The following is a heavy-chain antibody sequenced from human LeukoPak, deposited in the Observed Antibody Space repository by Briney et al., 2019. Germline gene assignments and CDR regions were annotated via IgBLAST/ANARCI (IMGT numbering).Heavy chain of an antibody. V-gene: IGHV1-18*01. CDR3: AKPAVAGLTYAFDI. D-gene: IGHD6-19*01. CDR1: GYTFTSYG. Sequence: ASVKVSCKASGYTFTSYGISWVRQAPGQGLEWMGWISAYNGNTNYAQKFQGRVTITTDESTSTAYMELSSLRSEDTAVYYCAKPAVAGLTYAFDIWGQGTMVTVSS. J-gene: IGHJ3*02. CDR2: ISAYNGNT.